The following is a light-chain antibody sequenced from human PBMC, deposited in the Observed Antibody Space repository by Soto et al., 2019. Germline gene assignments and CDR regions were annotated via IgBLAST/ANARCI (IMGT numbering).Light chain of an antibody. Sequence: DIQMTQSPSSLSASVGDRVTITRRATQDISDYLAWFQQKPGKASKSLIYAASSLQSGVPSKFSGSGSGTDFTLTISSLQPEDFATYYCQQYQSYPLTFGGGTKVEIK. CDR2: AAS. CDR1: QDISDY. CDR3: QQYQSYPLT. J-gene: IGKJ4*01. V-gene: IGKV1-16*02.